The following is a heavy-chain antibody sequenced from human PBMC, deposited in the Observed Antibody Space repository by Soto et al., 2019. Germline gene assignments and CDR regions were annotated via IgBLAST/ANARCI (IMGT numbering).Heavy chain of an antibody. CDR2: ISSSSTYI. D-gene: IGHD2-21*02. Sequence: GGSLRLSCAASGFTFSDYTMNWVRQTPGKGLEWVSSISSSSTYIYYADSVKGRFTISRDNAENSLYLQMNSLRAEDTAVYFCARDQAKSIVVVTAIDYWGQGTLVTVSS. CDR3: ARDQAKSIVVVTAIDY. J-gene: IGHJ4*02. V-gene: IGHV3-21*01. CDR1: GFTFSDYT.